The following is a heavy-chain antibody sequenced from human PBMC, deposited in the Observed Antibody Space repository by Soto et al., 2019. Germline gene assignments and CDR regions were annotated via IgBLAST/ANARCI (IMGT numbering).Heavy chain of an antibody. D-gene: IGHD6-13*01. CDR2: INPNSGGT. CDR1: GYTFSGYY. CDR3: AREMDIASAGSAEYFQD. J-gene: IGHJ1*01. V-gene: IGHV1-2*02. Sequence: QVPLVQSGAEVKKPGASVKVSCKASGYTFSGYYMHWMRQAPGQGLEWMGWINPNSGGTNYAQKFQGRVTMTRDTSISTAYMELSRLRSDDTAVYYCAREMDIASAGSAEYFQDWGQGTLVTVSS.